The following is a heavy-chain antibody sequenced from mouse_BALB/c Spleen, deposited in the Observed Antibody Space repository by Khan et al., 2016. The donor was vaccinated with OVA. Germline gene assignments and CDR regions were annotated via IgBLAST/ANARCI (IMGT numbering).Heavy chain of an antibody. CDR3: ANGNYGWFAY. CDR2: ISSAGTYT. D-gene: IGHD2-1*01. Sequence: EVELVESGGGLVKPGGSLKLSCAASGFTFSTFVMSWVRQTPEKRLEWVATISSAGTYTYYPDSVKGRFTISRDNAKNTLYVQMNSLRSEETAMYYCANGNYGWFAYWGQGTLVTVSA. V-gene: IGHV5-9-1*01. J-gene: IGHJ3*01. CDR1: GFTFSTFV.